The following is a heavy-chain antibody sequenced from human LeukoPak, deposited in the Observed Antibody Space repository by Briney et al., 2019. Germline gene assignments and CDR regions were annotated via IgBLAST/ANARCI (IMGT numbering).Heavy chain of an antibody. Sequence: ASETLSLTSAVSGYSISSGYYWGWIRQPPGKGLEWIGSIYHSGSTYYNPSLKSRVTISVDTSKNQFSLKLSSVTAADTAVYYCARQRGYCSSTSCFHNWFDPWGQGTLVTVSS. CDR3: ARQRGYCSSTSCFHNWFDP. CDR2: IYHSGST. V-gene: IGHV4-38-2*01. D-gene: IGHD2-2*01. CDR1: GYSISSGYY. J-gene: IGHJ5*02.